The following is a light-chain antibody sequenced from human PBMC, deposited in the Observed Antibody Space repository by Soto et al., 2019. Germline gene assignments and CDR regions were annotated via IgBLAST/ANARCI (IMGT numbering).Light chain of an antibody. Sequence: DIQVTQSPSSLSACVGDRVTITCRTSQTLMNYLNWYQQKPGKAPTLLIYAASNLQSGVPSRFSGSGSGTDFTLTISNLQPEDFATYYCQQSYSASVTLGQGTKVDIK. CDR1: QTLMNY. J-gene: IGKJ1*01. V-gene: IGKV1-39*01. CDR2: AAS. CDR3: QQSYSASVT.